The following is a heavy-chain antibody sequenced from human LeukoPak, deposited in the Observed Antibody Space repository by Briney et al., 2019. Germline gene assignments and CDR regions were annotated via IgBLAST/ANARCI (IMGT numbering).Heavy chain of an antibody. J-gene: IGHJ4*02. CDR1: GFSFSNYW. V-gene: IGHV3-74*03. CDR3: VRGSLRLPRSTPDY. CDR2: ISSDGSVT. Sequence: GGSLRLSCAVSGFSFSNYWMHWVRQDPGKGLVWVSYISSDGSVTKYAASVKGRFTISGDNAVNTLYLQMNSLRVEDTAVYYCVRGSLRLPRSTPDYWGQGTLVTVSS. D-gene: IGHD2-21*02.